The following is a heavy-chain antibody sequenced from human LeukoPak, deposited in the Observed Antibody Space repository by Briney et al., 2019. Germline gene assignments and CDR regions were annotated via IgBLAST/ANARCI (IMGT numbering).Heavy chain of an antibody. Sequence: ASVKVSCKASGYTFTGYYMHWVRQAPGQGLEWMGWINPNSGGTNYAQKFQGRVTMTRDTSISTAYMELSRLRSDDTAVYYCARDRITMVRGGVNNWFDPWGQGTLVTVSS. CDR3: ARDRITMVRGGVNNWFDP. CDR2: INPNSGGT. CDR1: GYTFTGYY. V-gene: IGHV1-2*02. D-gene: IGHD3-10*01. J-gene: IGHJ5*02.